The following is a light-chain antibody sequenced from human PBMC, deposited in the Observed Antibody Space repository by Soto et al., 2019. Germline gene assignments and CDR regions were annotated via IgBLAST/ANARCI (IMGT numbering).Light chain of an antibody. Sequence: EIVLTQSPGTLSLSPGERATLSCRASQSVSSAYLAWYQHKPGQPPTLLIDAASSRVTGIPDRFGGSGSGTDFTLNISRLEPEDFVVYYCQQYGSSSTWTFGQGTKVEIK. CDR1: QSVSSAY. V-gene: IGKV3-20*01. CDR2: AAS. J-gene: IGKJ1*01. CDR3: QQYGSSSTWT.